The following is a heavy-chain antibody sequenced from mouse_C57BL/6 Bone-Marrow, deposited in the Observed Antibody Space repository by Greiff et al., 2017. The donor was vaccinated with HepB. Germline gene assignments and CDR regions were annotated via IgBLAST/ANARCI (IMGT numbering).Heavy chain of an antibody. CDR1: GYTFTSYW. CDR2: IHPNSGST. Sequence: QVQLQQPGAELVKPGASVKLSCKASGYTFTSYWRHWVKQRPGQGLEWIGMIHPNSGSTNYNEKFKSKSTLTVDKSSSTAYMQLSSLTSEDSAVYYCATIYYGSSWFADWGQGTLVTVAA. D-gene: IGHD1-1*01. CDR3: ATIYYGSSWFAD. V-gene: IGHV1-64*01. J-gene: IGHJ3*01.